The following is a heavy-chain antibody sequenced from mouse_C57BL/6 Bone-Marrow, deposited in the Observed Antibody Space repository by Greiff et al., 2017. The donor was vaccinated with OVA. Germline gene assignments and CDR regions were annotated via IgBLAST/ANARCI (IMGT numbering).Heavy chain of an antibody. D-gene: IGHD3-2*02. V-gene: IGHV7-3*01. CDR3: ARSGGDSSGYWYFDV. J-gene: IGHJ1*03. CDR2: IRNKANGYTT. CDR1: GFTFTDYY. Sequence: EVKLVESGGGLVQPGGSLSLSCAASGFTFTDYYMSWVRQPPGKALEWLGFIRNKANGYTTEYSASVKGRFTISRDNSQSILYLQMNALRAEDSATYYCARSGGDSSGYWYFDVWGTGTTVTVSS.